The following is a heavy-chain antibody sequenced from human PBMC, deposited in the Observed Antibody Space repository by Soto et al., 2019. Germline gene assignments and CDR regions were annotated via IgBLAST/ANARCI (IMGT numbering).Heavy chain of an antibody. CDR3: ARLREDAKSSEVY. CDR2: INPDGSEK. J-gene: IGHJ4*02. D-gene: IGHD6-6*01. CDR1: GSTFSNYW. V-gene: IGHV3-7*03. Sequence: EVQLVESGGGLVQPGGSLRLSCAASGSTFSNYWTSWVRQGPGKGLEWVANINPDGSEKYYVDSVKGRFTVSRDNAKNSLYLQMNSLRAEDTAMYSCARLREDAKSSEVYWGQGTLVTVSS.